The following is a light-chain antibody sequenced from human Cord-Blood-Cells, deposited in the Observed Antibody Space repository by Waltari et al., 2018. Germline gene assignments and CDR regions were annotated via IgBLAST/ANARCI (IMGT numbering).Light chain of an antibody. CDR3: QQRSNWPPIT. J-gene: IGKJ5*01. CDR2: DAS. CDR1: QSVSSY. V-gene: IGKV3-11*01. Sequence: EIVLTQSPATLSLSPGERATLSCRASQSVSSYLAWYQQKPGQAPRLLIYDASNRATGIPARFSGSGSGTDFTLTISSLEPEDFAAYYCQQRSNWPPITFGQG.